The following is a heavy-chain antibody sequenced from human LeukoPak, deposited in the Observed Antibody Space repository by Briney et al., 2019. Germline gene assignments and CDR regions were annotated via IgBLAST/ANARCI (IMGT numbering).Heavy chain of an antibody. J-gene: IGHJ4*02. CDR1: ESIVSSRF. CDR2: VDGGSKT. V-gene: IGHV3-53*01. CDR3: GRDDADVQNYGIQY. Sequence: GGSLRLTCAASESIVSSRFMAWVRQAPGKGLEWVSVVDGGSKTYYADSVKGRFTISRDNSKNTLYLQMNNMRAEDTAVYFCGRDDADVQNYGIQYWGQGTLVTVSS. D-gene: IGHD5-24*01.